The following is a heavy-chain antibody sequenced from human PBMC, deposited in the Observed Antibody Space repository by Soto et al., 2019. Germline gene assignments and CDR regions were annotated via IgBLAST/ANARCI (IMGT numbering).Heavy chain of an antibody. Sequence: GGSLRLSCAASGFTFSSYAMIWVRQAPGKGLEWVSAISGSGGSTYYADSVKGRSTISRDNSKNTLYLQMNSLRAEDTAVYYCAKDPFYGDYFGPPISWFDPWGQGTLVTVSS. V-gene: IGHV3-23*01. J-gene: IGHJ5*02. D-gene: IGHD4-17*01. CDR3: AKDPFYGDYFGPPISWFDP. CDR2: ISGSGGST. CDR1: GFTFSSYA.